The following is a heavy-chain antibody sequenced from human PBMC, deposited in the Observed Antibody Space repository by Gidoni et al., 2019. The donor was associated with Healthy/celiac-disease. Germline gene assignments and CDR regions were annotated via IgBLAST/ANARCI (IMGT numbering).Heavy chain of an antibody. CDR1: GFTFSSYA. J-gene: IGHJ3*02. CDR2: ISYDGSNK. CDR3: ARDKFLDYGDYWSAFDI. V-gene: IGHV3-30-3*01. Sequence: QVQLVESGGGVVQPGRSLRLSCAASGFTFSSYAMHWVRQAPGKGLEWVAVISYDGSNKYYADSVKGRFTISRDNSKNTLYLQMNSLRAEDTAVYYCARDKFLDYGDYWSAFDIWGQGTMVTVSS. D-gene: IGHD4-17*01.